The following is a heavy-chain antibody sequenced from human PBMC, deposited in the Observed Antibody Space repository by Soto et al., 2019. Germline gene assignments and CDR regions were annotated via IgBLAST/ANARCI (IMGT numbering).Heavy chain of an antibody. CDR3: ARHRLLGPMVSKRAAHNWFDP. D-gene: IGHD3-22*01. CDR1: GGSISSSSYY. CDR2: IYYSGST. J-gene: IGHJ5*02. Sequence: QLQLQESGPGLVKPSETLSLTCTVSGGSISSSSYYWGWIRQPPGKGLEWIGSIYYSGSTYYNPSLKSRVTISVDTSKNQFSLKLSSVTAADTAVYYCARHRLLGPMVSKRAAHNWFDPWGQGTLVTVSS. V-gene: IGHV4-39*01.